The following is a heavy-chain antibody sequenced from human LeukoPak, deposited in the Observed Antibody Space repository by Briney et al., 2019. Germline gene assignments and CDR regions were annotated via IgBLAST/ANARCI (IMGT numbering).Heavy chain of an antibody. V-gene: IGHV3-23*01. CDR2: ISGSGGST. CDR1: GFTFSSYA. Sequence: GGSLRLSCAASGFTFSSYAMSWVRRAPGKGLEWVSAISGSGGSTYYADSVKGRFTISRDNSKNTLYLQMNSLRAEDTALYYCAKWSRNSIYYFDYWGQGTLVTVSS. CDR3: AKWSRNSIYYFDY. D-gene: IGHD4-23*01. J-gene: IGHJ4*02.